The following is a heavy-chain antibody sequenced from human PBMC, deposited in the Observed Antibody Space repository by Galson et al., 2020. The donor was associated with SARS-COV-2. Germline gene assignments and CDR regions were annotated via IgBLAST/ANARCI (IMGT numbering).Heavy chain of an antibody. J-gene: IGHJ4*02. CDR3: ARDYGSVAGKGYFDY. D-gene: IGHD6-19*01. CDR1: GGSISSSRDY. V-gene: IGHV4-39*07. Sequence: SETLSLTCRVSGGSISSSRDYWAWIRQPPGKGQEWIGSIYYSGSTYYNPSLKSRVTMLVDTSKNQFSLNLRSVTAADTAVYYCARDYGSVAGKGYFDYWGQGMLVTVSS. CDR2: IYYSGST.